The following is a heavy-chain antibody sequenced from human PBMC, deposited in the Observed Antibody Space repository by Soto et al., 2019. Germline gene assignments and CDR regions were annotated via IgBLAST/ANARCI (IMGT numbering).Heavy chain of an antibody. Sequence: EASVELSCKASGGTFSSYAISWVRQATGQGLEWMGGIIPIFGTANYAQKFQGRVTITADESTSTAYMELSSLRSEDTAVYYCARPNSSGYVYYYGMDVWGQGTTVTVSS. CDR2: IIPIFGTA. CDR1: GGTFSSYA. CDR3: ARPNSSGYVYYYGMDV. J-gene: IGHJ6*02. V-gene: IGHV1-69*13. D-gene: IGHD3-22*01.